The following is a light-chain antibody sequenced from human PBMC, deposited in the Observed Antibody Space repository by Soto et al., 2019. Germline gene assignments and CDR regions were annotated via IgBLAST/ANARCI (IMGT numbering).Light chain of an antibody. V-gene: IGLV2-14*01. CDR3: SSYTSSSTVV. CDR1: SSDVGAYNY. Sequence: QSALTQPASVSGSPGQLITISCTGTSSDVGAYNYVSWYQQHPGKAPKLMIYDVSNRPSGVSNRFSGSKSGNTASLTISGLQAEDEADYYCSSYTSSSTVVFGGGTKRTVL. CDR2: DVS. J-gene: IGLJ2*01.